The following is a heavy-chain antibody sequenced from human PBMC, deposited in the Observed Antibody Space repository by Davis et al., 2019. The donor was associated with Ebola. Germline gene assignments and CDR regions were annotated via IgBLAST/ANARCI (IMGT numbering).Heavy chain of an antibody. V-gene: IGHV3-7*01. Sequence: GGSLRLSCAASGFTLSNYWMSWVRQGPGKGLEWVANVNPDGSVKLYVDSVRGRFTVSRDNAKNTLYLQMNSLKAEDTAVYYCARDFDRVREWGQGTLVTVSS. CDR1: GFTLSNYW. CDR2: VNPDGSVK. D-gene: IGHD3-22*01. CDR3: ARDFDRVRE. J-gene: IGHJ4*02.